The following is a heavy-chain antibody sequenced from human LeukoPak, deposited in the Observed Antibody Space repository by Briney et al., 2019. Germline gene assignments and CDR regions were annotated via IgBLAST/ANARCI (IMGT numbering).Heavy chain of an antibody. CDR1: GFTVSSNY. CDR3: AATYGSGYFDY. Sequence: PGGSRRLSCAASGFTVSSNYMSWVRQAPGKGLEWVSVIYSGGSTYYADSVKGRFTISRDNSKNTLYLQMNSLRAEDTAVYYCAATYGSGYFDYWGQGTLVTVSS. J-gene: IGHJ4*02. V-gene: IGHV3-53*01. D-gene: IGHD3-10*01. CDR2: IYSGGST.